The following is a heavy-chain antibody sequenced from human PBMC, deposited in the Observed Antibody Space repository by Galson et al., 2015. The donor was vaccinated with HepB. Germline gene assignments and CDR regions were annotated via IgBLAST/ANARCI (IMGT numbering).Heavy chain of an antibody. Sequence: SLRLSCAASGFTVSSFYMIWVRQAPGKGLEWVGRIKSKTDGETSDYIAPVKGRFTISRDDSKGTVYLEMTSLRIEDTAVYYCSADYTSGFWGQGALVTVSS. CDR3: SADYTSGF. V-gene: IGHV3-15*05. J-gene: IGHJ4*02. CDR2: IKSKTDGETS. CDR1: GFTVSSFY. D-gene: IGHD5-12*01.